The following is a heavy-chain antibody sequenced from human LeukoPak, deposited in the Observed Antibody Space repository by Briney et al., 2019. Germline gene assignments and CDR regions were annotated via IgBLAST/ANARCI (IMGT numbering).Heavy chain of an antibody. CDR1: GFTFSNAW. CDR3: ASYGSGSHDY. J-gene: IGHJ4*02. D-gene: IGHD3-10*01. Sequence: GGSLRLSCAASGFTFSNAWMSWVRQAPGKGLEWVGRIKTKTEGGTTDYAAPVKGRFTISRDDSKNTVYLQMNSLKAEDTAVYYCASYGSGSHDYWGQGSLVTVSS. CDR2: IKTKTEGGTT. V-gene: IGHV3-15*01.